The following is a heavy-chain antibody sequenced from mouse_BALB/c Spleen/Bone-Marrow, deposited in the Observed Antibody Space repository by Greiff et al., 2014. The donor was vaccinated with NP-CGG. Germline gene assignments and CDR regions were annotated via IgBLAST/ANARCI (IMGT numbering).Heavy chain of an antibody. D-gene: IGHD1-2*01. CDR2: IDPANGNT. CDR1: GFNIKDTY. V-gene: IGHV14-3*02. Sequence: DVKLQESGAELVKPGASVKLSCTASGFNIKDTYMHWVKQRPEQGLEWIGRIDPANGNTKYDPKFQGKATITADTSSNTAYLQLSSLTSEDTAVYYCARYLYGYTATSDYWGQGTTLTVSS. J-gene: IGHJ2*01. CDR3: ARYLYGYTATSDY.